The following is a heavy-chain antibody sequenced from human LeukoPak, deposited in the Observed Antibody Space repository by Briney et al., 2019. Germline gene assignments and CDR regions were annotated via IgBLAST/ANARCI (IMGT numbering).Heavy chain of an antibody. CDR3: VRDGSGYDY. D-gene: IGHD6-19*01. CDR1: RFTFSNYW. V-gene: IGHV3-7*05. J-gene: IGHJ4*02. CDR2: INQGGSEK. Sequence: GGSLRLSCAASRFTFSNYWMSWVRQPAGKGLEWVANINQGGSEKYYLNSVKGRFTISRDNAKNSLYLQMNSLRADDTAIYYCVRDGSGYDYWGQGTLVTVSS.